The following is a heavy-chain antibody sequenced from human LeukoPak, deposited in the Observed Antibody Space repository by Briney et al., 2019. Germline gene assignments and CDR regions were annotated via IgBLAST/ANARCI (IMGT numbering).Heavy chain of an antibody. CDR1: GGSISSSSYY. J-gene: IGHJ5*02. Sequence: PSETLSLTCTVSGGSISSSSYYWGWNRRPPGKGLEWIGSIYYSGSTYYNPSLRSRVTISVDTSKNQFSLKLSSVTAADTAVYYCAEDGITGTGWFDPWGQGTLVTVSS. V-gene: IGHV4-39*07. D-gene: IGHD1-7*01. CDR2: IYYSGST. CDR3: AEDGITGTGWFDP.